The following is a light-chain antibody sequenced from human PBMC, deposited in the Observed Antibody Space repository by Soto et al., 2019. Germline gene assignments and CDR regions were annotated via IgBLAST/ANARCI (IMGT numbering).Light chain of an antibody. J-gene: IGLJ3*02. CDR1: SSNIGAGYD. CDR3: YSYDSSLSVWV. V-gene: IGLV1-40*01. Sequence: QSVLTRPPSVSGAPGQRVTISCTGSSSNIGAGYDVHWYQQLPGTAPKLLIYGNSNRPSGVPDRFSGSKSGTSASLAFTGHMAEDEADHYCYSYDSSLSVWVFGRGTKLTVL. CDR2: GNS.